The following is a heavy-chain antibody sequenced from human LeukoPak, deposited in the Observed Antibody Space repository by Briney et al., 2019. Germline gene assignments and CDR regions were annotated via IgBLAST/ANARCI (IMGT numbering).Heavy chain of an antibody. CDR3: ARDLRGDRYFDY. CDR2: IYYSGST. CDR1: GGSISSHY. D-gene: IGHD3-16*01. V-gene: IGHV4-59*11. J-gene: IGHJ4*02. Sequence: PSETLSLTCTVSGGSISSHYWSWIRQPPGKGLEWIGYIYYSGSTNYNPSLKSRVTISVDTSKNQFSLKPSSVTAADTAVYYCARDLRGDRYFDYWGQGTLVTVSS.